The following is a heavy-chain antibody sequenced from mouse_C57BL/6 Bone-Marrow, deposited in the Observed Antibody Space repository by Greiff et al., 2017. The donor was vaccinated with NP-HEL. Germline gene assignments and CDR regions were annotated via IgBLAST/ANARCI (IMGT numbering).Heavy chain of an antibody. J-gene: IGHJ4*01. CDR2: IRNKANGYTT. CDR1: GFTFTDYY. V-gene: IGHV7-3*01. CDR3: ARSIYYDYADDPFYAMDY. D-gene: IGHD2-4*01. Sequence: EVNVVESGGGLVQPGGSLSLSCAASGFTFTDYYMSWVRQPPGKALEWLGFIRNKANGYTTESSASVKGRFTISRDNSQSILYLQMNALRAEDSATYYCARSIYYDYADDPFYAMDYWGQGTSVTVSS.